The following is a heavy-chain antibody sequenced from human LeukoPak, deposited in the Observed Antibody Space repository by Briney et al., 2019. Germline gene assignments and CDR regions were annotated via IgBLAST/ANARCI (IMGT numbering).Heavy chain of an antibody. CDR1: GYTFTSYD. Sequence: ASVKVSCKASGYTFTSYDINWVRQATGQGLEWMGWMNPNSGNTNYAQKLQGRVTMTTDTSTSTAYMELRSLRSDDTAVYYCARMGYCSSTSCYPGAYGMDVWGQGTTVTVSS. J-gene: IGHJ6*02. D-gene: IGHD2-2*01. V-gene: IGHV1-18*01. CDR3: ARMGYCSSTSCYPGAYGMDV. CDR2: MNPNSGNT.